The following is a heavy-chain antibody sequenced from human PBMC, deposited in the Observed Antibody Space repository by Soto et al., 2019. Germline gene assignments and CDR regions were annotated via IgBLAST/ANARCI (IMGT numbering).Heavy chain of an antibody. Sequence: QVQLVQSGAEVKKPGSSVKVSCKASGGTFSSYAISWVRQAPGQGLEWMGGIIPIFGTANYAQKFQGRVTITADESTSTAYMELSSLRSDDTAVYYCASLASIVGATSDYYGMDVWGQGTTVTVSS. CDR1: GGTFSSYA. J-gene: IGHJ6*02. V-gene: IGHV1-69*01. CDR3: ASLASIVGATSDYYGMDV. D-gene: IGHD1-26*01. CDR2: IIPIFGTA.